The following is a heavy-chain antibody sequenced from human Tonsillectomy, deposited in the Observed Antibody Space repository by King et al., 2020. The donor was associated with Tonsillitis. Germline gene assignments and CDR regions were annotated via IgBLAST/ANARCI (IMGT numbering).Heavy chain of an antibody. CDR2: IYSRGST. CDR1: GGSVSSSSYY. D-gene: IGHD3-16*01. J-gene: IGHJ4*02. Sequence: QLQESGPGLVEPSETLSLTCTVSGGSVSSSSYYWGWIRQPPGKGLEWIGSIYSRGSTSYNTSLKSRVTISVDTSKNQFSLKLRSVTAADTAVYYCARPGLGPFDYWGQGTLVTVSS. V-gene: IGHV4-39*01. CDR3: ARPGLGPFDY.